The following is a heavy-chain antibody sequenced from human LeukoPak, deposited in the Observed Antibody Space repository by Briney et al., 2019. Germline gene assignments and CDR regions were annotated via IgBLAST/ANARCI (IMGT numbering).Heavy chain of an antibody. V-gene: IGHV3-15*01. CDR1: GFTFSSYG. J-gene: IGHJ3*02. Sequence: PGGSLRLSCAASGFTFSSYGMSWVRQAPGKGLEWVGRIKSKTDGGTTDYAAPVKGRFTISRDDSKNTLYLQMNSLKTEDTAVYYCTTERGPRPAAAEENDAFDIWGQGTMVTVSS. CDR2: IKSKTDGGTT. CDR3: TTERGPRPAAAEENDAFDI. D-gene: IGHD6-13*01.